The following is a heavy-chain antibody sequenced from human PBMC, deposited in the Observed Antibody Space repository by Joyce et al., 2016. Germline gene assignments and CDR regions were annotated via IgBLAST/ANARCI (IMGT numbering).Heavy chain of an antibody. Sequence: QLQLQESGSGLVKPSQTQSLTCAVSGASVSSGGYSWSWIRQPPGKGLEGIGYNHHNESTYYTPSLKSRVTRAVDRSKNQFSLKLASVTAADTAVYYCASGFNFKGRSFFDYWGQGALVTVSS. D-gene: IGHD3-10*01. CDR1: GASVSSGGYS. CDR2: NHHNEST. J-gene: IGHJ4*02. V-gene: IGHV4-30-2*01. CDR3: ASGFNFKGRSFFDY.